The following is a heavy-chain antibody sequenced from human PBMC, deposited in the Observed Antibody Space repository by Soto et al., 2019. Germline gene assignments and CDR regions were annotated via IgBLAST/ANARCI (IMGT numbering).Heavy chain of an antibody. CDR2: IHHSGRT. J-gene: IGHJ4*02. CDR3: ARGVDSWSGYLF. CDR1: GGSFDGYY. V-gene: IGHV4-34*01. D-gene: IGHD3-3*01. Sequence: LSLICALYGGSFDGYYWRWVRQSPGKGLEWIGEIHHSGRTKYNPSLKSRVSLSVDTSTKHFSLRLTSVTAADRGVYYCARGVDSWSGYLFWGQGTPVTVSS.